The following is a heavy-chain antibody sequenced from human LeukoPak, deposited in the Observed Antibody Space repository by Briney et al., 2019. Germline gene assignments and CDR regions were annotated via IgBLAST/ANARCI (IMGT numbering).Heavy chain of an antibody. D-gene: IGHD2-15*01. CDR2: FDPEDGET. J-gene: IGHJ5*02. Sequence: GASVKVSCKVSGYTLTELSMHWVRQAPGKGLEWMGGFDPEDGETIYAQKFQGRVTMTEDTSTDTAYMELSSLRSEDTAVYYCATVSCSGGSCYWFDPWGQGTLVTVSS. CDR3: ATVSCSGGSCYWFDP. CDR1: GYTLTELS. V-gene: IGHV1-24*01.